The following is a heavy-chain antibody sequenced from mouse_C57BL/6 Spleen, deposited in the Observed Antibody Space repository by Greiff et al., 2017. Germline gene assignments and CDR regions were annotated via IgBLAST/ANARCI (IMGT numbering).Heavy chain of an antibody. J-gene: IGHJ3*01. CDR2: INPNNGGT. CDR1: GYTFTDYY. Sequence: EVQLQQSGPELVKPGASVKISCKASGYTFTDYYMNWVKQSHGKSLEWIGDINPNNGGTSYNQKFKGKATLTVDKSSSTAYMELRSLTSEDSAVYYCAITDYYGTAYWGQGTLVTVSA. CDR3: AITDYYGTAY. V-gene: IGHV1-26*01. D-gene: IGHD1-1*01.